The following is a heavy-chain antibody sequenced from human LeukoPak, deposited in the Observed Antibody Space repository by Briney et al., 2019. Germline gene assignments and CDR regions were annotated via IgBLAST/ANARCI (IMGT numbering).Heavy chain of an antibody. CDR2: ISYDGTEK. Sequence: PGGSLRLSCAASGLSFSSYAMHWVRQAPGKGLEWVAVISYDGTEKYYGDSVKGRFTISRDNSKNTLYLQMNSLRAEDTALYYCARGFNRGFDPWGQGTLVIVSS. V-gene: IGHV3-30-3*01. D-gene: IGHD3-10*01. CDR1: GLSFSSYA. CDR3: ARGFNRGFDP. J-gene: IGHJ5*02.